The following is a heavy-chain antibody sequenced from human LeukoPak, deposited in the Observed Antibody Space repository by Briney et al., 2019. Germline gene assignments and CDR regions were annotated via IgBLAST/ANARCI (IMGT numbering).Heavy chain of an antibody. CDR2: ISSSGSTI. J-gene: IGHJ2*01. V-gene: IGHV3-48*03. CDR1: GFNYCRYD. Sequence: GGSLRLSCAASGFNYCRYDMDWLRQAPGKGLEWVSYISSSGSTIYYADSVKGRFTISRDNAKNSLFLQMNSLRADDTALYYFARRFDLLGRGTLVTVSS. CDR3: ARRFDL.